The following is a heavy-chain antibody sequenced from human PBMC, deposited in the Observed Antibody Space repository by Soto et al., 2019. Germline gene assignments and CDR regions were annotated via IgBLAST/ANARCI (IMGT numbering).Heavy chain of an antibody. J-gene: IGHJ5*02. D-gene: IGHD6-13*01. Sequence: SETLSLTCAVSGGSISSSNWWSWVRQPPGKGLEWIGEIYHSGSTNYNPSLKSRVTISVDKSKNQFSLKLTSVTAADTAVYYCAKYSSRWGINWFDPWGQGTLVTVSS. CDR1: GGSISSSNW. CDR2: IYHSGST. CDR3: AKYSSRWGINWFDP. V-gene: IGHV4-4*02.